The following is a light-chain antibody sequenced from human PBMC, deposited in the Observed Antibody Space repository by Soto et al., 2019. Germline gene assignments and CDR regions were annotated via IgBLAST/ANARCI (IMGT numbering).Light chain of an antibody. CDR3: QHYGTSWWT. V-gene: IGKV3-20*01. CDR1: QSVSSSY. Sequence: EIVLTQSPGTLSLSPGERATLSCRASQSVSSSYLAWHQQRPGQAPRLLIYGASNRATGIPDRFSGSGSGTDFTLTISRLEPEDFAVYYCQHYGTSWWTFGQGTKVEIK. CDR2: GAS. J-gene: IGKJ1*01.